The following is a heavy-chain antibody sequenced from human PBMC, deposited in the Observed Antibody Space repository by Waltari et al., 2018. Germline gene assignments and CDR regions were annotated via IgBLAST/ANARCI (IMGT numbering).Heavy chain of an antibody. Sequence: EVQLVESGGGLIQPGGSLSLSCAASGFTVSSNSMSWVRQAPGKGLEWVSVIYSGGSTYYADSVKGRFTISRDNSKNTLYLQMNSLRAEDTAVYYCARDSMVQGENWFDPWGQGTLVTVSS. V-gene: IGHV3-53*01. CDR1: GFTVSSNS. J-gene: IGHJ5*02. CDR2: IYSGGST. D-gene: IGHD3-10*01. CDR3: ARDSMVQGENWFDP.